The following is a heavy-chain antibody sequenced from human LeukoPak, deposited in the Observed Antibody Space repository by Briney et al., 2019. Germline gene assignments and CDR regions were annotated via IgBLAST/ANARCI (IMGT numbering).Heavy chain of an antibody. Sequence: GGSLRLSCAASGFTVSSNYMSWVRQAPGKGLEWVSVIYSGGGTYYADSVKGRFTISRDNSKNTVYLQMNSLGAEDTAVYYCAKASVYVYYGMDVWGQGTTVTVSS. CDR1: GFTVSSNY. D-gene: IGHD3-16*02. CDR3: AKASVYVYYGMDV. CDR2: IYSGGGT. J-gene: IGHJ6*02. V-gene: IGHV3-66*01.